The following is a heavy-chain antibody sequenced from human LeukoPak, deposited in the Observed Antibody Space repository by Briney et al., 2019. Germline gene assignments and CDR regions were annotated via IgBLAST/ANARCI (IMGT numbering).Heavy chain of an antibody. D-gene: IGHD3-22*01. V-gene: IGHV4-61*01. CDR2: IYYSGST. CDR1: GGSVSSGSYY. CDR3: ARGLRSIYYYDSGGYYY. J-gene: IGHJ4*02. Sequence: SETLSLTRTVSGGSVSSGSYYWSWIRQPPGKGLEWIGYIYYSGSTNYNPSLKSRVTISVDTSKNQFSLKLNSETAADTAVYYCARGLRSIYYYDSGGYYYWGQRTLVTVSS.